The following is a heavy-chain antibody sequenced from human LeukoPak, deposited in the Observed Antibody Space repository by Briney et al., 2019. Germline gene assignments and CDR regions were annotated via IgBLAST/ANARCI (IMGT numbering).Heavy chain of an antibody. Sequence: GGSLRLSCAASGFTFSSYWMSWVRQAPGKGLEWVAFIRYDGSNKYYADSVKGRFTISRDNSKNTLYLQMNSLRAEDTAVYYCAKGLDLVVPAAAYYFDYWGQGTLVTVSS. D-gene: IGHD2-2*01. CDR3: AKGLDLVVPAAAYYFDY. CDR1: GFTFSSYW. CDR2: IRYDGSNK. V-gene: IGHV3-30*02. J-gene: IGHJ4*02.